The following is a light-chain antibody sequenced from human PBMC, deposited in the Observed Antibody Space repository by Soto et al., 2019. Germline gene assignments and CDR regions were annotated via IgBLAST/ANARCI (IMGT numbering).Light chain of an antibody. J-gene: IGLJ1*01. CDR1: SSNVGSYNL. Sequence: QSALTQPASVSGSPGQSITISCTGTSSNVGSYNLVPWFRQYPGKAPKLLIYEGSKRPSGISNRFSASKSGNTASLTISGLQPGDEADYHCCSYAGGGTYVFGTGTKLTVL. V-gene: IGLV2-23*01. CDR2: EGS. CDR3: CSYAGGGTYV.